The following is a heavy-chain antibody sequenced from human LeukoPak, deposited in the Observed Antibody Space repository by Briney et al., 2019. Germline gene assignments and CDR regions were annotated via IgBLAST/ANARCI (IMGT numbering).Heavy chain of an antibody. J-gene: IGHJ6*03. Sequence: SETLSLTCTVSGDSISTHYWSRIRQPPGKGLEWIGYMHYSGLTNYNPSLKSRVTISADTSKNQFSLRLSSVTAADTAVYYCARDQMAAAGTNMDVWGKGATVTVSS. CDR3: ARDQMAAAGTNMDV. CDR1: GDSISTHY. CDR2: MHYSGLT. D-gene: IGHD6-13*01. V-gene: IGHV4-59*11.